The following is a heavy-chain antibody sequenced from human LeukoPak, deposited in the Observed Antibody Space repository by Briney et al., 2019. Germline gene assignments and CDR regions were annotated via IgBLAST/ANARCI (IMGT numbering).Heavy chain of an antibody. D-gene: IGHD3-10*01. CDR3: ARFDGSGVNWFDP. CDR2: IIPIFGTA. CDR1: GGTFSSYA. Sequence: SVKVSCKASGGTFSSYAISWVLQAPGQGLEWMGGIIPIFGTANYAQKFQGRVTITADESTSTAYMELSSLRSEDTAVYYCARFDGSGVNWFDPWGQGTLVTVSS. J-gene: IGHJ5*02. V-gene: IGHV1-69*13.